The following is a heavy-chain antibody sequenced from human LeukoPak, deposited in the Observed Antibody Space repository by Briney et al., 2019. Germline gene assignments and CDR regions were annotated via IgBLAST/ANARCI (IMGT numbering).Heavy chain of an antibody. V-gene: IGHV3-7*03. CDR2: IEQDGSEK. CDR1: GFTFSNLW. D-gene: IGHD6-13*01. CDR3: ATSTAAAGTD. Sequence: GGSLRLSCAPSGFTFSNLWMSWVRQAPGKGVKWVANIEQDGSEKYYVDSVKGRFTISRDNAQNSLYLQMNSLRAEDTAIYYCATSTAAAGTDWGQGTLVTVSS. J-gene: IGHJ4*02.